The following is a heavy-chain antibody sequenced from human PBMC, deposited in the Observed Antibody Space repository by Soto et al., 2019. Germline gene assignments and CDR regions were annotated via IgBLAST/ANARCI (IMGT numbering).Heavy chain of an antibody. CDR1: GLTFISFA. CDR3: AREFSAGNGSPPDF. Sequence: LRLSCAAPGLTFISFAMSWVRQAPGEGLDWVSASSGSGGSTYSADSVKGRFTISRDNSKNTLYLQMSSLRAEDTAVYYCAREFSAGNGSPPDFWGQGSLVTVSS. CDR2: SSGSGGST. V-gene: IGHV3-23*01. D-gene: IGHD2-8*01. J-gene: IGHJ4*02.